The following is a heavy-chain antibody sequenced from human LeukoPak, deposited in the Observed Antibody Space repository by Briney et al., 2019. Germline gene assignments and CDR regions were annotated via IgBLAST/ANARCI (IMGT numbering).Heavy chain of an antibody. J-gene: IGHJ4*02. Sequence: GGSLRLSCAASGFTFSSYAMSWVRQAPGKGLEWVSAISGSGGSTYYADSVKGRFTISRDNSKNTLYLQMNSLRAEDTAVYYCAKLKGTIFGVVNNYFDYWGQGTLVTVSS. CDR3: AKLKGTIFGVVNNYFDY. CDR1: GFTFSSYA. V-gene: IGHV3-23*01. CDR2: ISGSGGST. D-gene: IGHD3-3*01.